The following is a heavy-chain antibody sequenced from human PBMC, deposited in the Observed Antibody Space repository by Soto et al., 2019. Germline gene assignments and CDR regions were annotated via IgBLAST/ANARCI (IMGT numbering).Heavy chain of an antibody. Sequence: QVQLVQSGAEVKKPGSSVKVSCKASGGTFSSYAISWVRQAPGQGLEWMGGIIPIFGTANYAQKFQGRVTITEDKSTSTAYMELSSLRSEDRAVYYCARDSQNYYDSSGYYYAFDYWGQGTLVTVSS. CDR2: IIPIFGTA. D-gene: IGHD3-22*01. J-gene: IGHJ4*02. V-gene: IGHV1-69*06. CDR1: GGTFSSYA. CDR3: ARDSQNYYDSSGYYYAFDY.